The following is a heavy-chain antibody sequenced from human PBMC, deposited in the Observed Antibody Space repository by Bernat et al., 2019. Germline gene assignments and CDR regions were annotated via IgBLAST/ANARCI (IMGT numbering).Heavy chain of an antibody. CDR3: ARDTGSSGLFDY. V-gene: IGHV3-30*01. CDR2: ISYDGRSK. J-gene: IGHJ4*02. D-gene: IGHD6-19*01. CDR1: GFTFSSYA. Sequence: QVQVVESGGGVVQPGRSLRVSCAASGFTFSSYAMHWVRQAPGKGLEWVAVISYDGRSKYYADSVMGRFTISRDNSKNTLYLQMNSLRAEDTALYYCARDTGSSGLFDYWGQGTLVTVSS.